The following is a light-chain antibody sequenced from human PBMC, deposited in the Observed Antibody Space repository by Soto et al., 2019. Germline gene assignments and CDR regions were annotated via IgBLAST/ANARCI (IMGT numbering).Light chain of an antibody. Sequence: EIVLTQSPATLSVSTGERAPLSCRAIETISTNLAWFQRKPGQPPRLLIYGSSTRATGVPDRFSGSGSGTEFTLIISSLQSEDVALYYCQQYSNWPPAITFGQGTRLEI. CDR3: QQYSNWPPAIT. CDR2: GSS. V-gene: IGKV3-15*01. CDR1: ETISTN. J-gene: IGKJ5*01.